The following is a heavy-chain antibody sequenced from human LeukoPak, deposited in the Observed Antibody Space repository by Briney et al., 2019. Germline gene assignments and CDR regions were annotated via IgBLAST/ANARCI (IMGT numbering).Heavy chain of an antibody. Sequence: GGSLTLSCAASGFTFSNYAMNWVRQAPGKGLEWVSYISSSGSTIHYADSVKGRFTISRDNAKNSLYLQMNSLRAEDTAVYYCATDYGANSGGFDYWGQGTLVTVSS. D-gene: IGHD4-23*01. V-gene: IGHV3-48*03. CDR2: ISSSGSTI. CDR1: GFTFSNYA. CDR3: ATDYGANSGGFDY. J-gene: IGHJ4*02.